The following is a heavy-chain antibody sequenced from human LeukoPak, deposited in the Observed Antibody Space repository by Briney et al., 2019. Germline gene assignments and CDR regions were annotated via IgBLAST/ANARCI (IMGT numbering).Heavy chain of an antibody. J-gene: IGHJ4*02. CDR1: GCTFIRYD. D-gene: IGHD3-22*01. Sequence: ASVTVSCKASGCTFIRYDINWVRQPTGRGLEWVGGMNPISGNTGDAQKFQGRVTMTRNTSISTAYMELSSLRSEDTAVYYCARGDYDSSGLPEYYFDYWGQGTLVTVSS. V-gene: IGHV1-8*01. CDR3: ARGDYDSSGLPEYYFDY. CDR2: MNPISGNT.